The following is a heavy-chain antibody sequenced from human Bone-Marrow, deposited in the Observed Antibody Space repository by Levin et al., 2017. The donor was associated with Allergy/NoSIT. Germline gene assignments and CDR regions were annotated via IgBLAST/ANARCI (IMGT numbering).Heavy chain of an antibody. CDR3: ARGGGYSSGWWDYYDYYMDV. J-gene: IGHJ6*03. D-gene: IGHD6-19*01. CDR2: INPNSGGT. V-gene: IGHV1-2*06. Sequence: ASVKVSCKASGYTFTGYYMHWVRQAPGQGLEWMGRINPNSGGTNYAQKFQGRVTMTRDTSISTAYMELSRLRSDDTAVYYCARGGGYSSGWWDYYDYYMDVWGKGTTVTVSS. CDR1: GYTFTGYY.